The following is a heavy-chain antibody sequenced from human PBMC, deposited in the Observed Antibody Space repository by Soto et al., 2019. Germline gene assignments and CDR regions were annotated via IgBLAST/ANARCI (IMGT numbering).Heavy chain of an antibody. Sequence: PGGSMRLSCAASGVSFCSYAVSWVRQTPGKGLEWVSAITGSGGSTYYADSVKGRFTISRDNSKNTLYLQMSSLRAEDTAVYYCAKDGHRDSLIVLVTTFDDWGQGTLVTLSS. V-gene: IGHV3-23*01. CDR1: GVSFCSYA. D-gene: IGHD3-22*01. CDR3: AKDGHRDSLIVLVTTFDD. J-gene: IGHJ4*02. CDR2: ITGSGGST.